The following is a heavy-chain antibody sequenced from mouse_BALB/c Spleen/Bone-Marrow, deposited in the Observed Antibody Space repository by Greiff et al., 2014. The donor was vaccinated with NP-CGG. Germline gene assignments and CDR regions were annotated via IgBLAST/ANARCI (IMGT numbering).Heavy chain of an antibody. V-gene: IGHV10-1*02. CDR1: GFTFNTYA. CDR3: VRSDDGYFAY. J-gene: IGHJ3*01. D-gene: IGHD2-3*01. CDR2: IRSKSNNYAT. Sequence: EVHLVESGGGLVQPKGSLKLSCAASGFTFNTYAMNWVRQAPGKGLEWVARIRSKSNNYATYYADSVKDRFTVSRDDSQGMLFLQMNNLKTEDTAMYYCVRSDDGYFAYWGQGTLVTVSA.